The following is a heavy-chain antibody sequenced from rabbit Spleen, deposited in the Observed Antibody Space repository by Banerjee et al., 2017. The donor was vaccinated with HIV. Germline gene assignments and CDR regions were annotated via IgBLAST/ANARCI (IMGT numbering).Heavy chain of an antibody. J-gene: IGHJ4*01. CDR1: GFSFSSNW. D-gene: IGHD1-1*01. V-gene: IGHV1S45*01. CDR3: ARDLTGVIGWNFNL. Sequence: LEESGGGLVKPGGTLTLTCTVSGFSFSSNWICWVRQAPGKGLEWIAYIYAGTTGTIDFASWAKGRFTISRTSSTTVTLQMTSLTAADTATYFCARDLTGVIGWNFNLWGQGTLVTVS. CDR2: IYAGTTGTI.